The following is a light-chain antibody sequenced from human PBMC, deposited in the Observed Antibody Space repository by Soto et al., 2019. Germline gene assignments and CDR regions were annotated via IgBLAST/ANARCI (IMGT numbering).Light chain of an antibody. Sequence: EIVLTQYPATLSLPPGERATHSCRASQSVSSYLAWYQQKPDQAPRLLIYDASNRATGIPARFSGSGSGTDFTLTLSSLEPEDFAVYYCQQRSNCPPDTFGQGTRLEIK. CDR1: QSVSSY. CDR2: DAS. J-gene: IGKJ5*01. V-gene: IGKV3-11*01. CDR3: QQRSNCPPDT.